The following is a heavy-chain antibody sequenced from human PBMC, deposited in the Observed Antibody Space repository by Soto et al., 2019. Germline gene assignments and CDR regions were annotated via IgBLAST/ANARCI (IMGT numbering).Heavy chain of an antibody. V-gene: IGHV1-3*01. CDR2: LNVGIGET. J-gene: IGHJ3*02. Sequence: QVQLVQSGAEVKKTGASVKVSCKASGYTFTHNAMHWVRQAPGQRPEWVGWLNVGIGETKYSQKLQGRVSITSDTSASTVYMELSSLRSEDTAVYYCARDSWITMNAFDIWGQGTLVTVSS. D-gene: IGHD3-22*01. CDR1: GYTFTHNA. CDR3: ARDSWITMNAFDI.